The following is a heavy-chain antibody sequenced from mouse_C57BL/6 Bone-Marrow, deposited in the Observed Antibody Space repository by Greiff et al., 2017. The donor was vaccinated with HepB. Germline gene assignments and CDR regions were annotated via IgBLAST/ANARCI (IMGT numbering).Heavy chain of an antibody. CDR3: ARVTTVVPYAMDY. J-gene: IGHJ4*01. CDR2: ISYDGSN. D-gene: IGHD1-1*01. V-gene: IGHV3-6*01. CDR1: GYSITSGYY. Sequence: ESGPGLVKPSQSLSLTCSVTGYSITSGYYWNWIRQFPGNKLEWMGYISYDGSNNYNPSLKNRISITRDTSKNQFFLKLNSVTTEDTATYYCARVTTVVPYAMDYWGQGTSVTVSS.